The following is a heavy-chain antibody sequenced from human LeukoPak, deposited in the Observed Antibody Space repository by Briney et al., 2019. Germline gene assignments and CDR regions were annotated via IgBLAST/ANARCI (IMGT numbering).Heavy chain of an antibody. Sequence: SETLSLTCTVSGVFVLSGGHYWRWIRKHPGQGLEWIGYIHSSGQTKYKPSLESRAFISLDASKNQFYLSLTSVTAADTAVYYCTKDLRADDSPLGFDPWGQGTLVTVSS. J-gene: IGHJ5*02. V-gene: IGHV4-31*03. CDR3: TKDLRADDSPLGFDP. D-gene: IGHD3-16*01. CDR1: GVFVLSGGHY. CDR2: IHSSGQT.